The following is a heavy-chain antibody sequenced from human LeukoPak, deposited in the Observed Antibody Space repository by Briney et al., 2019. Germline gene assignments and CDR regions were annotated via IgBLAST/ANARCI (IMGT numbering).Heavy chain of an antibody. J-gene: IGHJ4*02. D-gene: IGHD5-24*01. CDR2: INSIGRTT. V-gene: IGHV3-74*01. Sequence: PGGSLRLSCEASGFTLRTYWMHWVRQAPGKGLVWVSRINSIGRTTHYADSVKGRFTISRDDSKNTLYLQMTRLRAEDTAVYYCARVGGWLQLQWYFYDWGQGSHVTVSS. CDR3: ARVGGWLQLQWYFYD. CDR1: GFTLRTYW.